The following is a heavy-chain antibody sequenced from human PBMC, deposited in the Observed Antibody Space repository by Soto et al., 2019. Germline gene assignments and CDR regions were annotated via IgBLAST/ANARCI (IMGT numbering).Heavy chain of an antibody. CDR3: ARGGEVGYPNWFDP. CDR2: IYYSGDT. CDR1: GGSISTYY. D-gene: IGHD1-26*01. J-gene: IGHJ5*02. V-gene: IGHV4-59*01. Sequence: SETLSLTCTVSGGSISTYYWSWIRQPPGKGLEWTGYIYYSGDTYYNTALKSRVTMSVDTSKNQFSLKLTSVTAADTAVYFCARGGEVGYPNWFDPWGQGTLVTVSS.